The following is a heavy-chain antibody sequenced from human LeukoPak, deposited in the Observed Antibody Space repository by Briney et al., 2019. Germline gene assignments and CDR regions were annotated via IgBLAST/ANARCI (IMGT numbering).Heavy chain of an antibody. CDR1: GDGVSNGAA. V-gene: IGHV6-1*01. D-gene: IGHD5-18*01. CDR3: ARSQLWAGAGFDY. J-gene: IGHJ4*02. Sequence: SQTLSLTCAISGDGVSNGAAWSWIRQSPSRGLEWLGRAFYKSKWYTDYVPSVKSRISINPDTSKNQLSLHLNSVTPEDTAVYYCARSQLWAGAGFDYWGQGTLVTVSS. CDR2: AFYKSKWYT.